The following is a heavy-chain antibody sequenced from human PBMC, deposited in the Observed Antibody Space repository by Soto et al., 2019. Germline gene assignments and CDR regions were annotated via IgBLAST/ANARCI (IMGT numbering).Heavy chain of an antibody. Sequence: GGSLRLSCAASGFTFSSYAMSWVRQAPGKGLEWVSAISGSGGSTYYADSVKGRFTISRDNSKNTLYLQMNSLRAEDTAVYYCAKTYYDSSGYYVFDYWGQGTLVTVSS. CDR2: ISGSGGST. V-gene: IGHV3-23*01. CDR3: AKTYYDSSGYYVFDY. J-gene: IGHJ4*02. CDR1: GFTFSSYA. D-gene: IGHD3-22*01.